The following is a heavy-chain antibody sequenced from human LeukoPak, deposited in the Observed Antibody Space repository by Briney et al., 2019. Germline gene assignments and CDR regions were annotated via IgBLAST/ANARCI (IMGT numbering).Heavy chain of an antibody. CDR1: GFTVSSNY. CDR3: ARRSYSSGWYNWFDP. Sequence: GGSLRLSCAASGFTVSSNYMSWVRQAPGKGLEWASGINWNGGSTGYADSVKGRFTISRDNAKNSLYLQTNSLRAEDTALYHCARRSYSSGWYNWFDPWGQGTLVTVSS. CDR2: INWNGGST. J-gene: IGHJ5*02. V-gene: IGHV3-20*01. D-gene: IGHD6-19*01.